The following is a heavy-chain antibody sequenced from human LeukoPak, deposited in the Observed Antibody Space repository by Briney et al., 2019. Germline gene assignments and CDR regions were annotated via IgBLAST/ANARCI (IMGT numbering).Heavy chain of an antibody. Sequence: TGGSLRLSCAASGFTFSSYWMSWVRQAPGKGLEWVVNIKQDGSEKYYVDSVKGRFTISRDNAKNSLYLQMNSLRAEDTAVYYCARDELAAAGLYFDYWGQGTLVTVSS. CDR2: IKQDGSEK. V-gene: IGHV3-7*01. CDR1: GFTFSSYW. CDR3: ARDELAAAGLYFDY. J-gene: IGHJ4*02. D-gene: IGHD6-13*01.